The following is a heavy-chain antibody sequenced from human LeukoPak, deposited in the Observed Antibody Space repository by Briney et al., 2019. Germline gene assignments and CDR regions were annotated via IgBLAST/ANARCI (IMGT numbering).Heavy chain of an antibody. V-gene: IGHV3-9*01. CDR3: ARVLGGNYYEFDY. D-gene: IGHD1-26*01. Sequence: GRSLRLSCAASGFTFDDYAMHWVRQAPGKGLELVSGISWNSGSIGYADSVKGRFTTSRDNAKNSLYLQMNSLRVEDTALYYCARVLGGNYYEFDYWGQGTLVTVSS. CDR1: GFTFDDYA. CDR2: ISWNSGSI. J-gene: IGHJ4*02.